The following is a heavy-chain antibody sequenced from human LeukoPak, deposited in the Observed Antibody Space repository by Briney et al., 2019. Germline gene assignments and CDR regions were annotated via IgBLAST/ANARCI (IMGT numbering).Heavy chain of an antibody. Sequence: PSETLSLTCAVSGGFISSGGYSWSWIRQPPGKGLEWIGYIYYSGSTYYNPSLKSRVTISVDTSKNQFSLKLSSVTAADTAVYYCARSDVGVSGYEDAFDIWGQGTMVTVSS. V-gene: IGHV4-30-4*07. D-gene: IGHD3-22*01. CDR3: ARSDVGVSGYEDAFDI. J-gene: IGHJ3*02. CDR2: IYYSGST. CDR1: GGFISSGGYS.